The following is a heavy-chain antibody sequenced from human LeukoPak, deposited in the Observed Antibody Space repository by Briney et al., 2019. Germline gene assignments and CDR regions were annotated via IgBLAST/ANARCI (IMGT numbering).Heavy chain of an antibody. CDR3: ARVAPYDFWSGYQTDNWFDP. J-gene: IGHJ5*02. Sequence: KPSETLSLTCSVSGGSMSSYYWSWIRQPPGKRPEWIGYVYYSGSTNYNPSLKSRVTISVDTSKNQFSLKLSSVTAADTAVYYSARVAPYDFWSGYQTDNWFDPWGQGTLVTVSS. D-gene: IGHD3-3*01. CDR1: GGSMSSYY. CDR2: VYYSGST. V-gene: IGHV4-59*01.